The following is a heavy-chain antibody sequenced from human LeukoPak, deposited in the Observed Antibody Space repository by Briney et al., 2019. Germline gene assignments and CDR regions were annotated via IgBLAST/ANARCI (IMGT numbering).Heavy chain of an antibody. J-gene: IGHJ3*02. Sequence: GGSLRLSCAASAFTFSSYELNWVRQAPGKGLEWISYISSSGSIINYADSVKGRFTISRDNAKNSLYLQMNSLRAEDTAVYYCARGATRRSSGALDIWGQGTMVTVSS. CDR1: AFTFSSYE. V-gene: IGHV3-48*03. CDR3: ARGATRRSSGALDI. D-gene: IGHD6-6*01. CDR2: ISSSGSII.